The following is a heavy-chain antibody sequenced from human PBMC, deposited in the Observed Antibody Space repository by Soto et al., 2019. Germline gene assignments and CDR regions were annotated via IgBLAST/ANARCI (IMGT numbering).Heavy chain of an antibody. CDR1: GVTFSSYA. J-gene: IGHJ4*02. CDR3: AKGGATYYASSGFDY. V-gene: IGHV3-23*01. D-gene: IGHD3-22*01. Sequence: XGSRCLSCAASGVTFSSYAMCWLRQAPRVGLEWVSAIIGSVGRTCYADSVKCRITIYRDNTKNTLYLQRNSLRAEDTDVYYCAKGGATYYASSGFDYWGLGTLVTVSS. CDR2: IIGSVGRT.